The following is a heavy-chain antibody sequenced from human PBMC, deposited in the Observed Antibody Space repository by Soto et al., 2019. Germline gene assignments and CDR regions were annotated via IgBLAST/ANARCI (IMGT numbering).Heavy chain of an antibody. J-gene: IGHJ4*02. Sequence: QVQLVESGGGVVQPGRSLRLSCAASGFTFSSYGMHWVRQAPGKGLEWVAAISYDGSNKYYADSVKGRFTISRDNSKNTLYLQMNSLRAEDTAVYYCAKAHSSGWYYFDYWGQGTLVTVSS. CDR2: ISYDGSNK. CDR3: AKAHSSGWYYFDY. D-gene: IGHD6-19*01. CDR1: GFTFSSYG. V-gene: IGHV3-30*18.